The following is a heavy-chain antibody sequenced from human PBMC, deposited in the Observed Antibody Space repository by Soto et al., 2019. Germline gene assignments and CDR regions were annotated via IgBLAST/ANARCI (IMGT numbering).Heavy chain of an antibody. V-gene: IGHV1-46*03. CDR1: GYTFTIYY. D-gene: IGHD5-12*01. CDR3: ARTRVDIVDTTASYFDS. CDR2: INPSGGST. J-gene: IGHJ4*02. Sequence: ASVKVSCKASGYTFTIYYMHWVRQAPGQGLEWMGIINPSGGSTSYAQKFQGRVTMTRDTSTSTVYMELSSLRSEDTAVYYCARTRVDIVDTTASYFDSWGQGNLVPVSS.